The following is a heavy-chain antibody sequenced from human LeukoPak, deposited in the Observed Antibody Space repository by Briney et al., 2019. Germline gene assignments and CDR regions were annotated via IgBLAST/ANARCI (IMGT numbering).Heavy chain of an antibody. Sequence: ASVKVSCKASVYTFTRHYMHWVRQAPGHGPEWMGIINPSGGTTTYAQKFQGRVTMTRDTSTSTVYMELSSLESDDTAIYYCARDPYTSSLFDYSGQGTLVTVSS. V-gene: IGHV1-46*01. CDR2: INPSGGTT. CDR3: ARDPYTSSLFDY. CDR1: VYTFTRHY. D-gene: IGHD2-2*02. J-gene: IGHJ4*02.